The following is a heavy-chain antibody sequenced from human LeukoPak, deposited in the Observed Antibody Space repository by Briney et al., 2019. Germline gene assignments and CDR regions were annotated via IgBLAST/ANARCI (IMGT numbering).Heavy chain of an antibody. D-gene: IGHD5-18*01. CDR3: ARDDTAMGS. J-gene: IGHJ4*02. Sequence: PSETLSLTCTVPGSSISSYYWSWIRQPPGKGLEWIGYIYYSGSTNYNPSLKSRVTISVDTSKNQFSLKLSSVTAADTAVYYCARDDTAMGSWGQGTLVTVSS. V-gene: IGHV4-59*01. CDR2: IYYSGST. CDR1: GSSISSYY.